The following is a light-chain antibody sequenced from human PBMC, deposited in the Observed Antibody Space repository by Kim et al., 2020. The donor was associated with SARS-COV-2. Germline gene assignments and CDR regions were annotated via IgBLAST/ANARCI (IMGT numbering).Light chain of an antibody. J-gene: IGKJ1*01. CDR2: DAF. V-gene: IGKV1-39*01. CDR1: QSISTY. CDR3: QQSYSTPPT. Sequence: GDRVTITCRASQSISTYLNWYQQKPGKVPKLLIYDAFTLESGVPSRFSGSRSWTDFTLTISSLQPEDFATYYCQQSYSTPPTFGQGTKVDIK.